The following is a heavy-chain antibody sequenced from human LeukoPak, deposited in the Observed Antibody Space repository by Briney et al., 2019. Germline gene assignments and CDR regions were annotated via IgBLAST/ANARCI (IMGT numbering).Heavy chain of an antibody. CDR2: IYYSGST. J-gene: IGHJ5*02. CDR3: ARDLGIAAAGLFDP. D-gene: IGHD6-13*01. V-gene: IGHV4-39*07. CDR1: GGSISSSSYY. Sequence: SETLSLTCTVSGGSISSSSYYWGWIRQPPGKGLEWIGSIYYSGSTYYNPSLKSRVTISVDTSKNQFSLKLSSVTAADTAVYYCARDLGIAAAGLFDPWGQGTLVTVSS.